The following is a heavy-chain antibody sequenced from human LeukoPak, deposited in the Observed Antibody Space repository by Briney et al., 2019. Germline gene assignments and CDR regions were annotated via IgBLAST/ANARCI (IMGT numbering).Heavy chain of an antibody. CDR2: LYYMRGA. CDR3: AKARYDSSGYYYFDY. D-gene: IGHD3-22*01. J-gene: IGHJ4*02. Sequence: SETLSLTCTVSGGSISGYYWSWSRQPPGKGVEWIGNLYYMRGAWYKSSPKSRVTTSVDTSRNEFSLKLSSVTAADTAVYYCAKARYDSSGYYYFDYWGQGTLVTVSS. CDR1: GGSISGYY. V-gene: IGHV4-59*01.